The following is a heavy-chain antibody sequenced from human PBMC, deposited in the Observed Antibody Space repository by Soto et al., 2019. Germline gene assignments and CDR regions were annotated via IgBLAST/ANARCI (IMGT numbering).Heavy chain of an antibody. Sequence: SETLSLTCTVSGGSISSSSYYWGWIRQPPGKGLEWIGSIYYSGSTYYNPSLKSRVTISVDTSKNQFSLKLSSVTAADTAVYYCARTPIIAVAGQYYYDSSGYPPDYWGQGTLVTVSS. J-gene: IGHJ4*02. CDR3: ARTPIIAVAGQYYYDSSGYPPDY. CDR1: GGSISSSSYY. D-gene: IGHD3-22*01. CDR2: IYYSGST. V-gene: IGHV4-39*01.